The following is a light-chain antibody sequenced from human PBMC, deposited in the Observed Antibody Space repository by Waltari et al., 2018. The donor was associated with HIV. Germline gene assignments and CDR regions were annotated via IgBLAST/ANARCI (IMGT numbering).Light chain of an antibody. CDR3: CTYAAKYVL. Sequence: QSALTQPRSVSGSPGQSVTISCTRTGSDVGNFNFVSWYQNLPAKAPKLLIYDVTKRPSGVPDRFSGSKSGDTASLTISGLQAEDEADYYCCTYAAKYVLFGGGTNLTVL. J-gene: IGLJ2*01. CDR2: DVT. V-gene: IGLV2-11*01. CDR1: GSDVGNFNF.